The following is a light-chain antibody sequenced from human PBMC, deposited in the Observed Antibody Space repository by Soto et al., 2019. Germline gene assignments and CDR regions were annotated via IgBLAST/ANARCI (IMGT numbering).Light chain of an antibody. Sequence: DIQLTQSPSFLSASVGDRVTITCRASQGMSTYLAWCQQKPGKAPKLPIYAAATLQSGVPSRFSGSGSGTEFTLTLSSLQPEDFATYYCQQLNNYPPTFGGGTKVEIK. V-gene: IGKV1-9*01. CDR3: QQLNNYPPT. J-gene: IGKJ4*01. CDR2: AAA. CDR1: QGMSTY.